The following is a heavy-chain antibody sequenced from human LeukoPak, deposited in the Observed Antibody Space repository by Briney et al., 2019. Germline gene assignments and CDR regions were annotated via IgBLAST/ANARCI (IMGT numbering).Heavy chain of an antibody. CDR2: INHSGST. CDR1: GESFSGYY. J-gene: IGHJ4*02. D-gene: IGHD3-22*01. CDR3: ARGSSSGSIYFDY. Sequence: SETLSLTCAVYGESFSGYYWSWIRQPPGKGLEWIGEINHSGSTNYNPSLKSRVTISVDRSKNQFSLKLSSVTAADTAVYYCARGSSSGSIYFDYWGQGTLVTVSS. V-gene: IGHV4-34*01.